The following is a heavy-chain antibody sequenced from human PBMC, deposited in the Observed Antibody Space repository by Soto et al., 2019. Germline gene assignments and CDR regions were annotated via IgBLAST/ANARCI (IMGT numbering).Heavy chain of an antibody. CDR2: INAGNGNT. Sequence: ASVKVSCKASGYTFTSYAMHWVRQAPGQRLEWMGWINAGNGNTKYSQKFRGRVTITRDTSASTAYMELSSLRSEDTAVYYCARDSAAGTGAFDIWGQGTMVTVSS. D-gene: IGHD6-13*01. V-gene: IGHV1-3*01. CDR1: GYTFTSYA. CDR3: ARDSAAGTGAFDI. J-gene: IGHJ3*02.